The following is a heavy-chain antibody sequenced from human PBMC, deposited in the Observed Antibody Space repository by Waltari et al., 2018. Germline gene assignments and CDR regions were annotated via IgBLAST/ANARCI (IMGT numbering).Heavy chain of an antibody. CDR3: ARDVSSGRRRDYYYGMDV. V-gene: IGHV4-59*01. D-gene: IGHD6-19*01. CDR2: IYYSGST. Sequence: QVQLQESGPGLVKPSETLSLTCTVSGGSISSYYWSWIRQPPGKGLEWIGYIYYSGSTNYNPSLKSRGTISVDTSKNQFSLKLSSVTAADTAVYYCARDVSSGRRRDYYYGMDVWGQGTTVTVSS. CDR1: GGSISSYY. J-gene: IGHJ6*02.